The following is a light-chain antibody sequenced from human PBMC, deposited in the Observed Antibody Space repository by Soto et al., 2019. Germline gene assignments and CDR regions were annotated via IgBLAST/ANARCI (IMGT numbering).Light chain of an antibody. CDR1: QSVSGW. CDR2: DAS. CDR3: QQYDSYSIT. J-gene: IGKJ5*01. Sequence: IRLYQSPYTLSACVGDTVTVTCLASQSVSGWLAWYQQKPGEAPKLLIYDASALPRGVPSRFSGSGSGTKFTLTIASLQPDDFATYYCQQYDSYSITFGQVTLLEIK. V-gene: IGKV1-5*01.